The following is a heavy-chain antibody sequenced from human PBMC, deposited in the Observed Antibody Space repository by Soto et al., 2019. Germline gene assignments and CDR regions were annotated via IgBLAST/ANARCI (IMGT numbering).Heavy chain of an antibody. CDR3: VRRSGGQRFGPAYIDL. D-gene: IGHD1-26*01. CDR2: INTDGSVA. V-gene: IGHV3-74*03. Sequence: GGSLRLSCAASGLTFRSYWMHWVRQAPGKGLVWVSRINTDGSVAMYVDSVKGRFTISRDNAKNTLFLHMNSLKASDSGTYYCVRRSGGQRFGPAYIDLWGQGTLVTVSS. CDR1: GLTFRSYW. J-gene: IGHJ4*02.